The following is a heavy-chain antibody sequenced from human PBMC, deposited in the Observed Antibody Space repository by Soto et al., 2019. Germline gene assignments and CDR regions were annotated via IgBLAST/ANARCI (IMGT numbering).Heavy chain of an antibody. CDR1: GGSFSGYY. CDR2: INHSGST. CDR3: ARGLRGYYDSSGYYYFDY. D-gene: IGHD3-22*01. Sequence: SETLSLTCAVYGGSFSGYYWSWIRQPPGKGLEWTGEINHSGSTNYNPSLKSRVTISVDTSKNQFSLKLSSVTAADTAVYYCARGLRGYYDSSGYYYFDYWGQGTLVTVSS. J-gene: IGHJ4*02. V-gene: IGHV4-34*01.